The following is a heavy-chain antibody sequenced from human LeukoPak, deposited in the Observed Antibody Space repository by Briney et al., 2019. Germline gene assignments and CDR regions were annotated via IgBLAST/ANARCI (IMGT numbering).Heavy chain of an antibody. J-gene: IGHJ4*02. Sequence: SETLSLTCTVSGGSISSSSYYWGWIRQPPGKGLEWIGSIYYSGSTYYNPSLKSRVTISVDTSKNQFSLKLSSVTAADTAVYYCAGSKSEWLRPFDYWGQGTLVTVSS. CDR2: IYYSGST. V-gene: IGHV4-39*07. CDR3: AGSKSEWLRPFDY. D-gene: IGHD5-12*01. CDR1: GGSISSSSYY.